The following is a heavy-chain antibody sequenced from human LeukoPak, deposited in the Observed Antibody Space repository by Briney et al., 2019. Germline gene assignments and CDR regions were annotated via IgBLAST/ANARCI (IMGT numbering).Heavy chain of an antibody. CDR3: ARQGSYEHDAFDI. J-gene: IGHJ3*02. D-gene: IGHD5-18*01. V-gene: IGHV5-51*01. CDR2: IYPGDSDT. Sequence: GESLKISCKGSGYSFTSYWIGWVRQMPGKGLEWMGIIYPGDSDTRYGPSFQGQVTISADKSISTAYLQWSSLKASDTAMYYCARQGSYEHDAFDIWGQGTMVTVSS. CDR1: GYSFTSYW.